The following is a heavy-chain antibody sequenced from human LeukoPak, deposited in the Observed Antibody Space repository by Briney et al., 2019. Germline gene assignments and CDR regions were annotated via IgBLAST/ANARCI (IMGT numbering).Heavy chain of an antibody. CDR1: GGSISSSNW. D-gene: IGHD3-16*02. J-gene: IGHJ4*02. Sequence: PSGTLSLTCAVSGGSISSSNWWSWVRQPPGKGLEWIGEIYRSGSTNYNPSLKSRVTISVDKSKNQFSLKLSSVTAADTAVYYCAMITFGGVIGLDYWGQGTLVTVSS. V-gene: IGHV4-4*02. CDR3: AMITFGGVIGLDY. CDR2: IYRSGST.